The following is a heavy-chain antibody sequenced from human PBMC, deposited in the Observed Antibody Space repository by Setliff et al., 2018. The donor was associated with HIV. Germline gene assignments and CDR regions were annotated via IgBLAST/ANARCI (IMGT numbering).Heavy chain of an antibody. CDR1: GGSFSDYY. CDR3: ARVSITYWCSLPRYYSYYRDV. V-gene: IGHV4-34*01. D-gene: IGHD2-8*02. CDR2: IDHRGRT. J-gene: IGHJ6*03. Sequence: SETLSLTCGVYGGSFSDYYWSWIRQPPGKGLEWIGEIDHRGRTKYNPSLNSRVTMSVDKSRNQFSLKVSSVTAADTAGYYCARVSITYWCSLPRYYSYYRDVWGEGTTVTV.